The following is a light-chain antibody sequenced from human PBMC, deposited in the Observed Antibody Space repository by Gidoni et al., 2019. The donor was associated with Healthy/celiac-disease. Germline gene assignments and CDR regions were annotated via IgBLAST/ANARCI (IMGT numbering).Light chain of an antibody. CDR1: QSVSSY. Sequence: EIVLTQSPATLSLSPGERATLSCRASQSVSSYLAWYQQKPGQAPRLLIYDASNRATGIPARFSGSGSGTDFTPTISSLEPEDFAVYYCQQRSNWSITFGQXTRLEIK. CDR2: DAS. V-gene: IGKV3-11*01. CDR3: QQRSNWSIT. J-gene: IGKJ5*01.